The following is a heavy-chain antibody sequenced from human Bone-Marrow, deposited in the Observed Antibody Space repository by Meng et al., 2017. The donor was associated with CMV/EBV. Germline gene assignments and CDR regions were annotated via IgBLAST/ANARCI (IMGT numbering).Heavy chain of an antibody. J-gene: IGHJ6*02. Sequence: GESLKISCAASGFTFSSYEMNWVRQAPGKGLEWVSYISSSGSTIYYADSVKGRFTISRDNAKNSLYLQMDNLRAEDTAVYYCARDSLTAGYYGMDVWGQGATVTVSS. CDR1: GFTFSSYE. D-gene: IGHD1-20*01. V-gene: IGHV3-48*03. CDR3: ARDSLTAGYYGMDV. CDR2: ISSSGSTI.